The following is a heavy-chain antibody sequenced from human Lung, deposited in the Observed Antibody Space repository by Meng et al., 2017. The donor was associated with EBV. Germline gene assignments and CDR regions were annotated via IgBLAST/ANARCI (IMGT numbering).Heavy chain of an antibody. J-gene: IGHJ4*02. Sequence: VQLVESGGALVKPGGSLRFSCAASGFTFSHAWMSWVRQAPGKGLQWVGRIKSETDGGTTDYAAPVKGRFTISRDDSKNTLYLQMNSLKTEDTAVYYCIRYSSGDFWGQGALVTVSS. CDR2: IKSETDGGTT. CDR1: GFTFSHAW. D-gene: IGHD6-19*01. CDR3: IRYSSGDF. V-gene: IGHV3-15*02.